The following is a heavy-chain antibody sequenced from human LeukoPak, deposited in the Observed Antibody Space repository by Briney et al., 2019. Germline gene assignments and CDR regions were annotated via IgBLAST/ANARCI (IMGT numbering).Heavy chain of an antibody. J-gene: IGHJ4*02. V-gene: IGHV4-39*07. CDR1: GGSISSSSYY. Sequence: SETLSLTCTVSGGSISSSSYYWGWIRQPPGKGLEWIGSIYYSGSTYYNPSLKSRVTISVDTSKNQFSLKLSSVTAADTAVYYCARDSRGRIAALPYFDYWGQGTLVTVSS. D-gene: IGHD6-25*01. CDR3: ARDSRGRIAALPYFDY. CDR2: IYYSGST.